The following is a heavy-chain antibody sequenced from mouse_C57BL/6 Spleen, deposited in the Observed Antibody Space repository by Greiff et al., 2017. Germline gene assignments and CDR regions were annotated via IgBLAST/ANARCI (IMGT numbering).Heavy chain of an antibody. Sequence: QVQLQQSGAELAKPGASVKLSCKASGFTFTSYWMHWVKQRPGQGLEWIGYINPSSGYTKYNQKFKDKATLTADKSSSTAYMQLSSLTYEDSAVYKCARGVAVVGGGYYFGCWGQGTTLTFYS. CDR2: INPSSGYT. D-gene: IGHD1-1*01. J-gene: IGHJ2*01. V-gene: IGHV1-7*01. CDR3: ARGVAVVGGGYYFGC. CDR1: GFTFTSYW.